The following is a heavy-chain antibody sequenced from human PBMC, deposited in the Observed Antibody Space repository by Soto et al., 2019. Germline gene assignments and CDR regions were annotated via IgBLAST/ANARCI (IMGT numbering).Heavy chain of an antibody. J-gene: IGHJ4*02. CDR2: ISYDGSNK. V-gene: IGHV3-30*18. CDR1: GFTVRNYG. Sequence: WGSLRLACAASGFTVRNYGIDWVRKDPGKGLEWVAVISYDGSNKYYADSVKGRFTISRDNSKNTLYLQMNSLRAEDTAVYYCAKDPSRITMVRGVYYFDYWGQGTLVTVSS. D-gene: IGHD3-10*01. CDR3: AKDPSRITMVRGVYYFDY.